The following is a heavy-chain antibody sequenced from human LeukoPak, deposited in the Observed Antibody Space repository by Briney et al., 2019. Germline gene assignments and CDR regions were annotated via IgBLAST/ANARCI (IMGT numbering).Heavy chain of an antibody. J-gene: IGHJ4*02. V-gene: IGHV4-61*02. D-gene: IGHD3-22*01. CDR2: IHTIGDT. CDR1: GVSISRGSHY. Sequence: SETLSLTCTVSGVSISRGSHYWSWIRHPAGEALEWIGRIHTIGDTNYSPSLWGRVTLSEDTSQNHFSLRLHSVTAAGPAVYYCPRDRSDYSDTGTDYWGQGVLVTLSS. CDR3: PRDRSDYSDTGTDY.